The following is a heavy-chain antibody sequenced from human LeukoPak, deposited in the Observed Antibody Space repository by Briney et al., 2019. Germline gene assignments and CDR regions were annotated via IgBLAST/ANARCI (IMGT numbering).Heavy chain of an antibody. V-gene: IGHV1-46*01. CDR1: GYTFTSYY. D-gene: IGHD1-26*01. Sequence: ASVEVSCKASGYTFTSYYMHWVRQAPGQGLEWMGIINASAGSTSYAQKFQGRVTMTRDMSTSTVYMELSSLRSEDTAVYYCARGWEPRGLVVSRMAHNWFDPWGQGTLVTVSS. CDR3: ARGWEPRGLVVSRMAHNWFDP. J-gene: IGHJ5*02. CDR2: INASAGST.